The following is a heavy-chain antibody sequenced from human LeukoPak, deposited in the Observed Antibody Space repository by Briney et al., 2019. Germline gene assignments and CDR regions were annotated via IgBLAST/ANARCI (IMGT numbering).Heavy chain of an antibody. CDR1: RFYFSTYD. Sequence: GGSLRLSCTASRFYFSTYDMNWVRQVPGKGLEWVSYIDSSASTTYYADSVKGRFTISRDNAKNSLYLQMNSLRAEDTAVYYCAGYYDILTRPLDYWGQGTLVTVSS. J-gene: IGHJ4*02. CDR3: AGYYDILTRPLDY. V-gene: IGHV3-48*04. CDR2: IDSSASTT. D-gene: IGHD3-9*01.